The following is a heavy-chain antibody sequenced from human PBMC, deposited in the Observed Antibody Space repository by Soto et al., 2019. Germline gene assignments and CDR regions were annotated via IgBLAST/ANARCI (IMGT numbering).Heavy chain of an antibody. CDR3: ARMMPTNYDILTGSNWFDP. D-gene: IGHD3-9*01. CDR1: GYTFTSYY. J-gene: IGHJ5*02. V-gene: IGHV1-46*03. Sequence: ASVKVSCKASGYTFTSYYMHWVRQAPGQGLEWMGIINPSGGSTSYAQKFQGRVTMTRDTSTSTVYMELSSLRSEDTAVYYCARMMPTNYDILTGSNWFDPWGQGTLVTVSS. CDR2: INPSGGST.